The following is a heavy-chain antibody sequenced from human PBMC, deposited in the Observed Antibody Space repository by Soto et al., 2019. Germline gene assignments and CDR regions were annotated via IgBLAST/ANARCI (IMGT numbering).Heavy chain of an antibody. V-gene: IGHV4-39*01. CDR1: GASITSGTYY. CDR3: ARPDSSSWAAPFGS. D-gene: IGHD6-13*01. CDR2: SSYTGNT. J-gene: IGHJ4*02. Sequence: HLQLQESGPGLVKPSETLSLTCTVSGASITSGTYYWGWIRQPPGKGLQWIGSSSYTGNTYFNPSLRDRVTISFDTSQNQLALRLTSGTASDTAVYYLARPDSSSWAAPFGSWGQGTLVTVAS.